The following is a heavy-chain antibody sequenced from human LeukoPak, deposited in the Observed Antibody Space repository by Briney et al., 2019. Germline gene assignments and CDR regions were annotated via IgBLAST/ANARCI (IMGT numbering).Heavy chain of an antibody. Sequence: GRSLRLSCVASGFTFDDYAMHWVRQAPGKGLEWVSGISWNSGSVGYADSVKGRFTISRDNAKNSLYLQMNSLRAEDTALYYCARGGMAFDYWGQGTLVTVSS. D-gene: IGHD3-16*01. V-gene: IGHV3-9*01. CDR2: ISWNSGSV. CDR1: GFTFDDYA. CDR3: ARGGMAFDY. J-gene: IGHJ4*02.